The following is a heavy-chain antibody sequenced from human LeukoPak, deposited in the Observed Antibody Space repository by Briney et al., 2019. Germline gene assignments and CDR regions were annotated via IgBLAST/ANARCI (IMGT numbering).Heavy chain of an antibody. V-gene: IGHV4-39*01. CDR2: LDSSGST. CDR1: GGSVSSRSDY. J-gene: IGHJ6*03. Sequence: SETLSLTCTVSGGSVSSRSDYWGWIRQTPGKGLEWIGNLDSSGSTYYNPSLKSRVTISVGTSKNQFSLNLRSVTAADTAIYFCSRSHDYGGLYFYYYMDVWGKGTAVTVSS. D-gene: IGHD4-23*01. CDR3: SRSHDYGGLYFYYYMDV.